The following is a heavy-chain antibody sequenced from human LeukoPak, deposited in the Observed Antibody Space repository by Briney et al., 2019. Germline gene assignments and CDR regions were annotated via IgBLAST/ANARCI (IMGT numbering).Heavy chain of an antibody. J-gene: IGHJ4*02. CDR2: IWYDASGQ. CDR1: GFSFSTYG. D-gene: IGHD3-22*01. V-gene: IGHV3-33*06. CDR3: AKRGVVIRVILVGFHKEAYYFDS. Sequence: GRSLRLSCAASGFSFSTYGMHGVRQAPGKGREGGAMIWYDASGQHYADSVKGRFTISRDNPKNTLYLQMNSLRAEETAVYFCAKRGVVIRVILVGFHKEAYYFDSWGQGALVTVSS.